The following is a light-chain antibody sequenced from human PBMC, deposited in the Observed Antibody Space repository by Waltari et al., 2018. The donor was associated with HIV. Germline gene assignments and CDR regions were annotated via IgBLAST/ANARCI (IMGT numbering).Light chain of an antibody. CDR3: QSYDSSLGASV. CDR2: LST. Sequence: QSVLTQPPSVSGAPGRSVLITCTGNSPNIGAPYDVHWYQQLQGAAPKFLISLSTNRPPSVGDRLSAAKSGTSASLAITGLQAGEEADYYCQSYDSSLGASVFGGGTKLTVL. V-gene: IGLV1-40*01. J-gene: IGLJ3*02. CDR1: SPNIGAPYD.